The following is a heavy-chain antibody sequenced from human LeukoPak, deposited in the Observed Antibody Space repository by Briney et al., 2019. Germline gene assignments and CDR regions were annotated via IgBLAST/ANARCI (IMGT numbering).Heavy chain of an antibody. V-gene: IGHV3-30*01. Sequence: PGGSLRLSCAASGFTFSSYAMHWVRQAPGKGLEWVAVISYDGSNKYYADSVKGRFTISRDNSKNTLYLQMNSLRAEDTAVYYCARRAWSLGVAAATTRSPNVLKNIDYWGQGTLVTVSS. CDR1: GFTFSSYA. D-gene: IGHD2-15*01. CDR3: ARRAWSLGVAAATTRSPNVLKNIDY. J-gene: IGHJ4*02. CDR2: ISYDGSNK.